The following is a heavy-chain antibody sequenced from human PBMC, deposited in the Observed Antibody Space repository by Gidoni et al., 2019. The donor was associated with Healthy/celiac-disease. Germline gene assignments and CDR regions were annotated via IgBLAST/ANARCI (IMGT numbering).Heavy chain of an antibody. J-gene: IGHJ6*02. CDR2: LNHSGST. Sequence: QVQLPQWGAGLLKTSETLHLTRAVYGGSSSGYFWRAIRQPPGNGLKWTGELNHSGSTNYIPAIRSQVTISVDTSKNQVSLRLSSVTAADTALYYCAFPGARGGKYGGDAPYYYYYGMDVWGQGTTVTVSS. V-gene: IGHV4-34*01. CDR1: GGSSSGYF. D-gene: IGHD5-12*01. CDR3: AFPGARGGKYGGDAPYYYYYGMDV.